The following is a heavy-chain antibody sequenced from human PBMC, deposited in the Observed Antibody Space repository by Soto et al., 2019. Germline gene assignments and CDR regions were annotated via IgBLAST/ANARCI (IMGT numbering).Heavy chain of an antibody. D-gene: IGHD3-3*01. CDR2: IYYSGST. Sequence: TLSLTCTVSGGSISSGGYYWSWIRQHPGKGLEWIGYIYYSGSTYYNPSLKSRVTISVDTSKNQFSLKLSSVTAADTAVYYCAREMGTIFGVVSDAFDIWGQGTMVTVSS. CDR1: GGSISSGGYY. CDR3: AREMGTIFGVVSDAFDI. V-gene: IGHV4-31*03. J-gene: IGHJ3*02.